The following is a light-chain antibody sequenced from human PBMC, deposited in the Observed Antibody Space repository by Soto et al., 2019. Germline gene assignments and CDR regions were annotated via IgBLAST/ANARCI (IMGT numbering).Light chain of an antibody. CDR3: KSYDTSTSGYG. Sequence: QSLLTQPPSVSGALGPRVTISCTGSSSNIGAGYDVHWYQQLPGTAPKLLIYANNNRPAGVPDRFSVSKSGTSASLVITGIPAGDEAYYYCKSYDTSTSGYGLATGTKVTV. CDR1: SSNIGAGYD. V-gene: IGLV1-40*01. J-gene: IGLJ1*01. CDR2: ANN.